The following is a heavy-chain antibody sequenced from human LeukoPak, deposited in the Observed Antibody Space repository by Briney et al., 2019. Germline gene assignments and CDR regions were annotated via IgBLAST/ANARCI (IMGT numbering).Heavy chain of an antibody. J-gene: IGHJ4*02. CDR1: GVSISRGSYY. CDR2: ISHSGST. CDR3: ARDLPPVN. V-gene: IGHV4-61*10. Sequence: PSETLSLTCTVSGVSISRGSYYWSWIRQPAVKGLEWIGYISHSGSTYYNPSLKSRVTISLGTSNNQFSLRLTSVTAADTAVYYCARDLPPVNWGQGTLVTVSS.